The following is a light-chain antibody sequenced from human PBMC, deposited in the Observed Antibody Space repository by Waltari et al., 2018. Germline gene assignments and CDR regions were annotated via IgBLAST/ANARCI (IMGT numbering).Light chain of an antibody. Sequence: QAGLPQPPSVSKGLGQAATLTCPGYNHNVGNAGAARLQQHQDHPPKLLSYRHNNRPSGVSERISASRSVNIASLTISGLQPEDEADYYCSSWDSSLGAWVFGGGTKLTVL. V-gene: IGLV10-54*04. CDR2: RHN. CDR3: SSWDSSLGAWV. CDR1: NHNVGNAG. J-gene: IGLJ3*02.